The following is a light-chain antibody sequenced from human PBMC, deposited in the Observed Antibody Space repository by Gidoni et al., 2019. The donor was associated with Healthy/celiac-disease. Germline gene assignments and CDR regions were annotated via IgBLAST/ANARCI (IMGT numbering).Light chain of an antibody. J-gene: IGKJ3*01. CDR1: QDLSNY. Sequence: DIQMTQSPSSLSASVGDRVTITCQASQDLSNYLNWYQQKPGKAPKLLIYDASNLETGVPSRYSGSGSGTDFTFTISSLQPEDIATYYCQQYDNLPRGFGPGTKVDIK. CDR2: DAS. V-gene: IGKV1-33*01. CDR3: QQYDNLPRG.